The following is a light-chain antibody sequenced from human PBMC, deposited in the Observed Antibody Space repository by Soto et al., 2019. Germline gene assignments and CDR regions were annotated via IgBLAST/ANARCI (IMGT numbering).Light chain of an antibody. CDR2: GAS. J-gene: IGKJ5*01. V-gene: IGKV3-20*01. CDR3: QQHGSSPIT. CDR1: QTVIHNY. Sequence: ENVFTEAPGPPSLSPGEKATLSCRASQTVIHNYLAWHQQKPGQTPRLLVYGASNRATGIPDRFSGSGSGTDFTLTISRLEPEDFAVYYCQQHGSSPITFGQGTRLEIK.